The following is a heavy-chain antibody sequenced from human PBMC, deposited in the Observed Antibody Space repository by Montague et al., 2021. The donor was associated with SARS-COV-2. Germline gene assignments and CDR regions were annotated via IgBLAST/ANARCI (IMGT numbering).Heavy chain of an antibody. V-gene: IGHV6-1*01. CDR2: TNYRSRWTS. CDR3: VRDTGSAQAGFDA. D-gene: IGHD4-17*01. CDR1: GDSVWGHPAS. J-gene: IGHJ4*02. Sequence: CAISGDSVWGHPASWYWVRQAPSGGLEGLRRTNYRSRWTSDYATNVEGRISIDPDTSKNQFFLHLRSVTPEDTGVYYCVRDTGSAQAGFDAWGQGTLVTVSS.